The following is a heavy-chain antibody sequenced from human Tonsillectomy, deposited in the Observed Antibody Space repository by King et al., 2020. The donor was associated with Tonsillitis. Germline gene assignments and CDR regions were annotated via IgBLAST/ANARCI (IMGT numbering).Heavy chain of an antibody. V-gene: IGHV1-69*04. J-gene: IGHJ6*03. D-gene: IGHD2-15*01. CDR2: IIPIVGIT. CDR1: GGTFSSYA. CDR3: ARVAGYCSGGSCYGYYSYYMDG. Sequence: QLVQSGAEVKKPGSSVKVSCKASGGTFSSYAISWVRQAPGQGLEWMGRIIPIVGITNYAQKFQGRVTITADKSTSTAYMELSSLRSEETAVYYCARVAGYCSGGSCYGYYSYYMDGWGKGTTVTVSS.